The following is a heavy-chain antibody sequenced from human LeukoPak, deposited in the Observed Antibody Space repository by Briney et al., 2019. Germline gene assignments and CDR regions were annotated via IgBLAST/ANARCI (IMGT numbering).Heavy chain of an antibody. V-gene: IGHV3-21*01. Sequence: GGSLRLSCAASGFTFSSYSMNWVRQAPGKGLEWVASISSSSSYIYYADSVKGRFTISRDNAKNSLYLQMNSLRAEDTAVYYCARDSYDSSGYRGYYYYGMDVWGQGPTVTVSS. D-gene: IGHD3-22*01. CDR3: ARDSYDSSGYRGYYYYGMDV. J-gene: IGHJ6*02. CDR1: GFTFSSYS. CDR2: ISSSSSYI.